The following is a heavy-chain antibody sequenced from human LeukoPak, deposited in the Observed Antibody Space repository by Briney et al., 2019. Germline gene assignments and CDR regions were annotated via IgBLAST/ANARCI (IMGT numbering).Heavy chain of an antibody. CDR1: GFTFSSYA. J-gene: IGHJ6*02. V-gene: IGHV3-23*01. Sequence: QPGGSLRLSCAASGFTFSSYAMSWGRQAPGKGLEWVSAISWSGGSTYYADSVKGRFTISRDNSKNTLYLQMDSLRAEDTAVYYCAKSDTIFGVVSGPYYYYGMDVWGQGTTVTVSS. CDR2: ISWSGGST. CDR3: AKSDTIFGVVSGPYYYYGMDV. D-gene: IGHD3-3*01.